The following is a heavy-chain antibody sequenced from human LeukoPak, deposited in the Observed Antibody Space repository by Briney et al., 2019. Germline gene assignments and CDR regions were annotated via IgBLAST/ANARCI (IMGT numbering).Heavy chain of an antibody. D-gene: IGHD6-13*01. J-gene: IGHJ4*02. CDR2: ISGSGGST. CDR3: AKGGWIAAAGGYFDY. Sequence: GGSLRLSCAASGFTFSSYAMSWVRQAPGKGLEWVSAISGSGGSTYYADSVKGRFTISRDNYKNTLYLQMNSLRAEDTAVYYCAKGGWIAAAGGYFDYWGQGTLVTVSS. CDR1: GFTFSSYA. V-gene: IGHV3-23*01.